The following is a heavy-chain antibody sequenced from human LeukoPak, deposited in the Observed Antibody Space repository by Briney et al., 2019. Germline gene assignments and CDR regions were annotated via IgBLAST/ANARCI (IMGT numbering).Heavy chain of an antibody. D-gene: IGHD3-9*01. CDR2: INPNSGGT. V-gene: IGHV1-2*02. Sequence: GASVKVSCKASGYTFTNHGISWVRQAPGQGLEWMGWINPNSGGTNYAQKFQGRVTMTRDTSISTAYMELSRLRSDDTAVYYCARPILTGYYPPDYWGQGTLVTVSS. CDR3: ARPILTGYYPPDY. J-gene: IGHJ4*02. CDR1: GYTFTNHG.